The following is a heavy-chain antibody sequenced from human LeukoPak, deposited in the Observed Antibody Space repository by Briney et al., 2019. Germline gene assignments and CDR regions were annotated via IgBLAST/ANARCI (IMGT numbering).Heavy chain of an antibody. CDR2: IYPGDSDT. V-gene: IGHV5-51*01. D-gene: IGHD2-15*01. J-gene: IGHJ4*02. CDR3: ARQRYCSGGSCYPIYYFDY. Sequence: GESLKISCKGSGYSLTNYWIGWVRQMPGKGLEWIGIIYPGDSDTRYSPSFQGQVTTSADKSISTAYLQWNSLKASDTAMYYCARQRYCSGGSCYPIYYFDYWGQGTLVTVSS. CDR1: GYSLTNYW.